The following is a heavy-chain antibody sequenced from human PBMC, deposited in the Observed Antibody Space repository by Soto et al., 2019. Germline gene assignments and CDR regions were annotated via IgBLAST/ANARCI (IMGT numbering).Heavy chain of an antibody. CDR2: IYKSATT. V-gene: IGHV4-30-4*01. Sequence: SETLSLTCSVSGDSISTVDYFWAWIRQPPGQALEYIGYIYKSATTYYNPSFESRVAISLDTSKSQFSLNVTSVTAADTAVYFCARGRDCLTGRCFPNWFDSWGQGTLVTVSS. CDR1: GDSISTVDYF. CDR3: ARGRDCLTGRCFPNWFDS. J-gene: IGHJ5*01. D-gene: IGHD7-27*01.